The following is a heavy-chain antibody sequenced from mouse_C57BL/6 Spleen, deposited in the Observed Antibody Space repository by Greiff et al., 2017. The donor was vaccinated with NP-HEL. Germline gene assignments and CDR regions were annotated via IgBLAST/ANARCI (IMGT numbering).Heavy chain of an antibody. D-gene: IGHD2-1*01. CDR3: ARHTRGNYYYDD. CDR2: FYPGSGSI. J-gene: IGHJ2*01. Sequence: VQLQQSGAELVKPGASVKLSCKASGYTFTEYTIHWVKQRPGQGLEWIGWFYPGSGSIKYNEKFKDKATLTADKSSSTVYMMLRRFASEDSAVYFCARHTRGNYYYDDWGQGTTLTVSS. CDR1: GYTFTEYT. V-gene: IGHV1-62-2*01.